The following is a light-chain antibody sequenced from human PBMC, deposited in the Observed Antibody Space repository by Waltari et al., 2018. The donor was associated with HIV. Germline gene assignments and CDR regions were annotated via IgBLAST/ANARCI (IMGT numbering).Light chain of an antibody. Sequence: GSPGQSVTISCTGTNSDIGGYNYVSWYQQHPGKAPKLVISEVTKRPSGVPDRFSGSKSGTTASLTVSGLQAEDEADYYCSSYADRNGFYVVFGGGTRLTVL. V-gene: IGLV2-8*01. CDR3: SSYADRNGFYVV. J-gene: IGLJ2*01. CDR2: EVT. CDR1: NSDIGGYNY.